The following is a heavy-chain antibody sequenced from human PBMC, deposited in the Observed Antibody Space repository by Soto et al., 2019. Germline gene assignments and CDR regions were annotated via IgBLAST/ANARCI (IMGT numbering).Heavy chain of an antibody. J-gene: IGHJ6*02. Sequence: QVQLVQSGAEVKKPGASVKVSCKASGYTFTSYGISWVRQAPGQGLEWMGWISAYNGNTNYAQKLQGRVTMTTDTDTRTAYMELSSLRSDDMAVYYCGRAHCSGGSCYEVGLENGMDVWGQGNTVTV. CDR3: GRAHCSGGSCYEVGLENGMDV. V-gene: IGHV1-18*03. CDR1: GYTFTSYG. CDR2: ISAYNGNT. D-gene: IGHD2-15*01.